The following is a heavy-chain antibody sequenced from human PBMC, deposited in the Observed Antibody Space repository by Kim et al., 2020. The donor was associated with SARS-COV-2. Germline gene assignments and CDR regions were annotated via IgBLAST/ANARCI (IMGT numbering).Heavy chain of an antibody. CDR1: GFTFRNYG. CDR3: AKSVISDIFEGRDV. V-gene: IGHV3-30*18. J-gene: IGHJ6*02. CDR2: ISYDGKNK. D-gene: IGHD3-3*02. Sequence: GGSLRLSCAASGFTFRNYGIHWVRQAPGKGLEWVAVISYDGKNKYYADSVKGRFTISRDNSKNTLYVQMNSLRAEDTAVYYCAKSVISDIFEGRDVWGQEPTVPVPS.